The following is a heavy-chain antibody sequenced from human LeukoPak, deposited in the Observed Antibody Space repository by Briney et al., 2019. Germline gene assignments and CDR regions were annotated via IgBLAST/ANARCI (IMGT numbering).Heavy chain of an antibody. CDR3: ARGPRAAADDY. Sequence: ASVKVSCKASGYTFTSYDINWVRQATGQGLEWMGIINPSGGSTSYAQKFQGRVTMTRDTSASTAYMELSSLTSEDTAVYYCARGPRAAADDYWGQGTLVTVSS. CDR2: INPSGGST. V-gene: IGHV1-46*01. CDR1: GYTFTSYD. D-gene: IGHD6-13*01. J-gene: IGHJ4*02.